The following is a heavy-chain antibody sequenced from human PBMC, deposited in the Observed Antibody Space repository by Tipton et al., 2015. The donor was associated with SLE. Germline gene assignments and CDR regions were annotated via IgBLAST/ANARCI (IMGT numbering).Heavy chain of an antibody. Sequence: GSLRLSCAASRFTFSTFWMTWVRQAPGKGLEWVANIKQDGSDKFYVDSVKGRFTISRDNAKNSLYLQMNSLRAEDTALYYCARETSSGAFDYWGQGTLVTVSS. V-gene: IGHV3-7*01. CDR3: ARETSSGAFDY. CDR2: IKQDGSDK. CDR1: RFTFSTFW. D-gene: IGHD2-8*02. J-gene: IGHJ4*02.